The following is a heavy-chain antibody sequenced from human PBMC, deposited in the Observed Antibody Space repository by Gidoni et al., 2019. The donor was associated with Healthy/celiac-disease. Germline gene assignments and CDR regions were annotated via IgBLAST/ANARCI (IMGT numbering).Heavy chain of an antibody. CDR2: IYYSGST. J-gene: IGHJ3*02. CDR3: ARGSYSGSYYEI. D-gene: IGHD1-26*01. V-gene: IGHV4-59*08. CDR1: GGSISSYY. Sequence: QVQLQESGPGLVKPSETLSLTCTVPGGSISSYYWSWIRQPPRKGLEWIGYIYYSGSTNYNPTLKSRVTISVDTSKNQCSLKLSSVTAADTAVYYCARGSYSGSYYEIWGQGTMVTVSS.